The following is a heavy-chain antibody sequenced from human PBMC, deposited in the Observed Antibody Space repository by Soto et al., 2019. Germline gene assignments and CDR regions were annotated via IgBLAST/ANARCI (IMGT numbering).Heavy chain of an antibody. CDR1: GDSVSSNSAA. D-gene: IGHD2-8*01. J-gene: IGHJ6*02. V-gene: IGHV6-1*01. Sequence: SPTLSLTCAISGDSVSSNSAAWNWIRQSPSRGLEWLGRTYYRSKWYNDYAVSVKSRITINPDTSKNQFSLQLNSVTPEDTAVYYCARKNCTNGVCYLYYYYGMDVWGQGTTVTVSS. CDR2: TYYRSKWYN. CDR3: ARKNCTNGVCYLYYYYGMDV.